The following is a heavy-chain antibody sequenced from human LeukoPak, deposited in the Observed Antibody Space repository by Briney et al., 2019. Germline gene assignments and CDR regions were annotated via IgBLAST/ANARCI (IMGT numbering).Heavy chain of an antibody. CDR2: IRCKPNSYAT. CDR1: GFTFSGST. V-gene: IGHV3-73*01. Sequence: GGSLRLSCAASGFTFSGSTIHWVRQASGKGLEWVGRIRCKPNSYATTYAASLKGRFIISRDDSKNTVYLQMSSLEIEDTAVYYCTGQAALVAAENWFDPWGQGTLVTVSS. CDR3: TGQAALVAAENWFDP. D-gene: IGHD2-15*01. J-gene: IGHJ5*02.